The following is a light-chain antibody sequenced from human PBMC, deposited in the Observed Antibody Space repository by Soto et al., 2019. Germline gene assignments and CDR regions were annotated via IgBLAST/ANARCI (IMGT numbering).Light chain of an antibody. V-gene: IGKV3-15*01. CDR3: QQYNNWPQT. CDR2: GAS. J-gene: IGKJ1*01. CDR1: QSVSSN. Sequence: EIVMTQSPATLSVSPGERATLSCRASQSVSSNLAWYQQKPGQAPRLLIYGASTRATGIPARFSGSGSGTEFTLTFSSLQSEDFAVYYCQQYNNWPQTFGQGTKVE.